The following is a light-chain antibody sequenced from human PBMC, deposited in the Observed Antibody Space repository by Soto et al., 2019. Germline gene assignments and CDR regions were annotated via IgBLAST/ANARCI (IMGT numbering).Light chain of an antibody. CDR1: SANIGAGFD. J-gene: IGLJ1*01. CDR2: GNN. V-gene: IGLV1-40*01. Sequence: QSVLTQPPSVSGAPGQRVTISCTGSSANIGAGFDVHWYQQLPGTAPELLIYGNNNRPSGVPDRFSGSKSGTSASLALTGLQAEDEADYYCQSYEGSLSGYVFGTGTKVTVL. CDR3: QSYEGSLSGYV.